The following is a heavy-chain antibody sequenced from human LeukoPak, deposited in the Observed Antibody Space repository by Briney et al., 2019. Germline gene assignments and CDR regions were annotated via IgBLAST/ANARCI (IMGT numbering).Heavy chain of an antibody. CDR2: ICGSGGST. CDR1: GFSFSSYA. Sequence: GGTLRLSCAASGFSFSSYAMSWVRQAPGKGLEWVAVICGSGGSTYYPASVKGRFTISRDNSKNTVYLQMNSLRAEDTALYYCAKYFLKTHGTIAAADLIDYWGQGTLVTVSS. D-gene: IGHD6-13*01. J-gene: IGHJ4*02. CDR3: AKYFLKTHGTIAAADLIDY. V-gene: IGHV3-23*01.